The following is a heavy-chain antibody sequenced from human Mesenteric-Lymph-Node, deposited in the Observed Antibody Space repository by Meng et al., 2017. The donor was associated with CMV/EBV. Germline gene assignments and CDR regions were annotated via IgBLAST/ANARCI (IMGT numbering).Heavy chain of an antibody. CDR1: GGSISTYY. J-gene: IGHJ4*02. CDR3: ARGGASSKYFDS. D-gene: IGHD6-13*01. CDR2: AHNSGTT. V-gene: IGHV4-59*01. Sequence: GSLRLSCFVSGGSISTYYWSWIRQSPGKGLEWIGWAHNSGTTNYNPSLKSRVGVSVDTSKNHFSLTLASVTAADTGIYYCARGGASSKYFDSWGQGTLVTVSS.